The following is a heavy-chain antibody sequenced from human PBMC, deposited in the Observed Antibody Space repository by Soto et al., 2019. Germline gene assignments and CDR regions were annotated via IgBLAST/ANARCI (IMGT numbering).Heavy chain of an antibody. D-gene: IGHD3-10*01. CDR2: IYYSGST. J-gene: IGHJ3*02. CDR3: ASPLLWFGGGDAFDI. CDR1: GGSISSSSYY. Sequence: QLQLQESGPGLVKPSETLSLTCTVSGGSISSSSYYWGWIRQPPGKGLEWIGSIYYSGSTYYNPSLKSRVTISVDTSKNQFSLKLSSVTAADTAVYYCASPLLWFGGGDAFDIWGQGTMVTVSS. V-gene: IGHV4-39*01.